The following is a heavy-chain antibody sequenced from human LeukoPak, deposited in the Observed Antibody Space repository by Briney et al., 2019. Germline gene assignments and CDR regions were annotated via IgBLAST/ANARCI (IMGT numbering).Heavy chain of an antibody. CDR3: ARQGATSAFDI. V-gene: IGHV3-74*01. J-gene: IGHJ3*02. Sequence: PGGSLRLSCAASGFTFSSYWMHWVRHAPGKRLVWVSRISSDGSSTSYADSVKGRFTISRDNAKNTLYLQMNSLRAEDTAVYYCARQGATSAFDIWGQGTMVTVSS. CDR1: GFTFSSYW. D-gene: IGHD1-26*01. CDR2: ISSDGSST.